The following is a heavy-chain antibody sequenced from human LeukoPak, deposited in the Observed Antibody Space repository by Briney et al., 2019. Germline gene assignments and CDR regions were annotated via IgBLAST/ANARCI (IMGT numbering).Heavy chain of an antibody. CDR2: ISTSSSYI. Sequence: GGSLRLSCAASGFTFSSYTMNWVRQAPGKGLEWVSSISTSSSYIYYADSVKGRFTISRDNAKNSLYLQMNSLRAEDTAVYYCARETVDAFDIWGQGTMVTVSS. J-gene: IGHJ3*02. V-gene: IGHV3-21*01. CDR1: GFTFSSYT. CDR3: ARETVDAFDI.